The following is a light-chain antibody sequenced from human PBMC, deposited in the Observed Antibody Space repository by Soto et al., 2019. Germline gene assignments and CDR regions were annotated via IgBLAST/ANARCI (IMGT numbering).Light chain of an antibody. CDR2: EVS. CDR1: SSDVGGYNY. V-gene: IGLV2-8*01. CDR3: SSYAGRNIGVV. Sequence: QSALTQPPSASGSPGQSVTISCTGTSSDVGGYNYVSWYQQHPGKAPKLMIYEVSKRPSGVPDRFSGSKSGNTASLTVSGLQAEDEADYYCSSYAGRNIGVVFGGGTKLTVL. J-gene: IGLJ2*01.